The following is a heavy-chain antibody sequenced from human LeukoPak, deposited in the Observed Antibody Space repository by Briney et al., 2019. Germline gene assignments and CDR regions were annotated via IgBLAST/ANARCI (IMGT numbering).Heavy chain of an antibody. CDR2: IIPIFGTA. CDR1: GYTFTSYG. CDR3: ARSPDSSSWYPYLDAFDV. D-gene: IGHD6-13*01. V-gene: IGHV1-69*05. J-gene: IGHJ3*01. Sequence: ASVKVSCKASGYTFTSYGISWVRQAPGQGLEWMGGIIPIFGTANYAQKFQGRVTITTDESTSTAYMELSSLRSEDTAVYYCARSPDSSSWYPYLDAFDVWGQGTMVTVSS.